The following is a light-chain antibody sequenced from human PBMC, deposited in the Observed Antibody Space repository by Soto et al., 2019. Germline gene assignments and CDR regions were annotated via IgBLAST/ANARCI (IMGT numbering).Light chain of an antibody. CDR2: GAS. CDR3: QQYGSSPLT. CDR1: QTVNNTS. V-gene: IGKV3-20*01. Sequence: ELVLTQSQGTLYFSPGERATLSGRASQTVNNTSLAWYQQIPGQAPRLLISGASGRATGTPDRFSGSASGTDFTLTISRLEPEDFAVDYCQQYGSSPLTFGGGTTVEIK. J-gene: IGKJ4*01.